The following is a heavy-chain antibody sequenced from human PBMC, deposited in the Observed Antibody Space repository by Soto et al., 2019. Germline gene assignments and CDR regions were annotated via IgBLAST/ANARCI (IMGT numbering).Heavy chain of an antibody. V-gene: IGHV1-8*01. CDR1: GYTFTSHD. D-gene: IGHD4-17*01. Sequence: QVQLVQSGTEVKKPGASEKVSCKASGYTFTSHDINWVRQATGQGLEWMGWMNPNSGNTGYAQKFQGRVTMTRNTSISTAYMELSSLRSEDTAVYYCARWDYGVYARFDYWGQGTLVTVSS. CDR2: MNPNSGNT. CDR3: ARWDYGVYARFDY. J-gene: IGHJ4*02.